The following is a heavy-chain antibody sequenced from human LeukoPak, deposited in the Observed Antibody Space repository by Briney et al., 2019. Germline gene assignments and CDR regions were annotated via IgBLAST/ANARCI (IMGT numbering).Heavy chain of an antibody. CDR3: AKDYSGYYSYFDY. CDR1: GFTFSSYG. J-gene: IGHJ4*02. V-gene: IGHV3-30*18. CDR2: ISYDGSNK. D-gene: IGHD3-22*01. Sequence: AGRSLRLSCVASGFTFSSYGMHWVRQAPGKGLEWGVVISYDGSNKYYADSVKGRFTISRDNSKNTLYLQMNSLRAEDTAVYYCAKDYSGYYSYFDYWGQGTLVTVSS.